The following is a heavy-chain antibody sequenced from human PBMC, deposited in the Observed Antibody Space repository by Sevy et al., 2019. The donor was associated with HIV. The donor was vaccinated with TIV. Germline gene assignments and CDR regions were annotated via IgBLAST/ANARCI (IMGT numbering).Heavy chain of an antibody. CDR3: AREGVINELFAFDI. V-gene: IGHV4-38-2*02. J-gene: IGHJ3*02. CDR1: GYSISSGYY. D-gene: IGHD3-10*01. CDR2: IYHSGST. Sequence: SETLSLTCAVSGYSISSGYYWGWIRQPPGKGLEWIGSIYHSGSTYYNPSLKSRVTISVDTSKNQFSLKLSSVTAADTAVYYCAREGVINELFAFDIWGQGTMVTVSS.